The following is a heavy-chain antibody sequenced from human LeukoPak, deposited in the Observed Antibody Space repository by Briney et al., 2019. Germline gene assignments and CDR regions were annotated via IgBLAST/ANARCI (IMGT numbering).Heavy chain of an antibody. CDR2: IRYDGSNK. J-gene: IGHJ4*02. V-gene: IGHV3-30*02. Sequence: GGSLRLSCAASGFTFSSYGMHWFRQAPGKGLEWVAFIRYDGSNKYYADSVKGRFTISRDNSKNTLYLQMNSLRAEDTAVYYCAKDRGGSYIRGFDYWGQGTLVTVSS. CDR1: GFTFSSYG. D-gene: IGHD1-26*01. CDR3: AKDRGGSYIRGFDY.